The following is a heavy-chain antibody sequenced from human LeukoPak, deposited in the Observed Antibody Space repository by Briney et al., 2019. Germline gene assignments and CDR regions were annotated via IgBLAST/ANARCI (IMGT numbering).Heavy chain of an antibody. CDR1: AYTFTSYG. CDR3: ARGLQENLAWLQAFSAFDI. D-gene: IGHD6-19*01. CDR2: ISTYNGNT. J-gene: IGHJ3*02. Sequence: ASVKVSCKASAYTFTSYGISWVRQAPGQGLEWMGWISTYNGNTNYAPNIQDRVTMTTDTSTSTAYMELRSLRSDDTAVYYCARGLQENLAWLQAFSAFDIWGQGTMVTVSS. V-gene: IGHV1-18*04.